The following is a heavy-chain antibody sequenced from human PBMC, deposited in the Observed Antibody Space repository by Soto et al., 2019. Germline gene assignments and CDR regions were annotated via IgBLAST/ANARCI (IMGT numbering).Heavy chain of an antibody. D-gene: IGHD2-15*01. V-gene: IGHV3-23*01. CDR2: ISGSGGST. Sequence: EVQLLESGGGLVQPGGSLRLSCAASGFTFSSYAMSWVRQAPGKGLEWVSTISGSGGSTYYADSVKGRFTMSRDNSKNTLYLQMNSRRAEDTAVYYCAKEEAYCSGGSYYGYGMDVWGQGTTVTVSS. J-gene: IGHJ6*02. CDR3: AKEEAYCSGGSYYGYGMDV. CDR1: GFTFSSYA.